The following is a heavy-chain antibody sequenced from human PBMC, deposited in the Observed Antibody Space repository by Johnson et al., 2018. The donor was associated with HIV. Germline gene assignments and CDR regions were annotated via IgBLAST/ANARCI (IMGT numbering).Heavy chain of an antibody. V-gene: IGHV3-53*01. CDR1: GFAVSNNY. D-gene: IGHD3-10*01. CDR3: ARGGFGELLQDDAFDI. CDR2: IYSGGST. J-gene: IGHJ3*02. Sequence: VQLVESGGGLIQPGGSLRLSCAVSGFAVSNNYMSWVRQAPGQGLEWVSVIYSGGSTYYADSVKGRFTISRDNSKNTLYLQMNSLRAEDTAVYYCARGGFGELLQDDAFDIWGQGTMVTVSS.